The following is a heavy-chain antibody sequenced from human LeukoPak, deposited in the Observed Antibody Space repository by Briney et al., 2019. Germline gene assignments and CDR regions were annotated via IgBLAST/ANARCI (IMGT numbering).Heavy chain of an antibody. CDR2: MNPNSGNT. CDR3: ARGSGPSRLSWSRFPIDY. Sequence: ASVKVSCKASGYTLTTYDISWVRQATGQGLEWVGWMNPNSGNTGYAQKVQGRVTMTRNTSISTAYMELSSLTFDDTAVYYCARGSGPSRLSWSRFPIDYWGQGTLITVSS. J-gene: IGHJ4*02. V-gene: IGHV1-8*01. CDR1: GYTLTTYD. D-gene: IGHD5-12*01.